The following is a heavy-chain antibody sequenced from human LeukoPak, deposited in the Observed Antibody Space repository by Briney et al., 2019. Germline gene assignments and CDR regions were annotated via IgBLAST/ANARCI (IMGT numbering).Heavy chain of an antibody. V-gene: IGHV4-31*03. CDR3: ARDMGELYPYYFDY. J-gene: IGHJ4*02. Sequence: PSETLSPTCTVSGGSISSGGYYWSWLRQHPGKGLEWSGYIYYSGSTYYNPSLKSRVTISVGTSKNQFSLKLSSVTAADTGVYYCARDMGELYPYYFDYWGQGTLVTVSS. D-gene: IGHD3-16*01. CDR2: IYYSGST. CDR1: GGSISSGGYY.